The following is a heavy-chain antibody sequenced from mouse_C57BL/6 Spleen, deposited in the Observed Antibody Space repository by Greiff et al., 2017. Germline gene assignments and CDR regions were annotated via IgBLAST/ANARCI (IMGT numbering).Heavy chain of an antibody. V-gene: IGHV1-69*01. Sequence: QVQLQQPGAELVMPGASVKLSCKASGYTFTSYWMHWVKQRPGQGLEWIGEIDPSDSYTNYNQTFKGKSTLTVDKSSSTAYLQLSSLTSEDSAVYYCARSGTLGYDFDYWGQGTTLTVSS. CDR2: IDPSDSYT. CDR3: ARSGTLGYDFDY. D-gene: IGHD2-14*01. J-gene: IGHJ2*01. CDR1: GYTFTSYW.